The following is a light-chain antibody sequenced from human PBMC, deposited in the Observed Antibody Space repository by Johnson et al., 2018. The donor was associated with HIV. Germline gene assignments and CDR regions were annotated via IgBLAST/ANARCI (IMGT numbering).Light chain of an antibody. V-gene: IGLV1-51*01. CDR2: DNY. J-gene: IGLJ1*01. CDR3: ETWDTSLSAGGV. CDR1: SSKIGNKY. Sequence: QSVLTQPPSVSAAPGQKVTISCSGSSSKIGNKYVSWYQQLPGTAPKLLIYDNYKRPSGIPDRFSGSKSGTSATLGITGLQTGDEADYYCETWDTSLSAGGVFGTGTKVTVL.